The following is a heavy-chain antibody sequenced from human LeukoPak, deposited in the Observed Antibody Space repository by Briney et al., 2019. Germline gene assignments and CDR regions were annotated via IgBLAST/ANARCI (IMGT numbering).Heavy chain of an antibody. CDR2: IYPGDSDT. CDR3: ARPRTGLSSGWQKTFDY. J-gene: IGHJ4*02. V-gene: IGHV5-51*01. D-gene: IGHD6-19*01. Sequence: GESLKISCKGSGYSFTSYWIGWVRQMPGKGLEWMGIIYPGDSDTRYSPSFQGQVTISADKSISTAYLQWSSLKASDTAMYYCARPRTGLSSGWQKTFDYWGQGTLLSVSS. CDR1: GYSFTSYW.